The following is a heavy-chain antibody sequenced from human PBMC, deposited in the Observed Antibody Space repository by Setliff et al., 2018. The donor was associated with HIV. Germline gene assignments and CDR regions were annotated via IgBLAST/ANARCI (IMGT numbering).Heavy chain of an antibody. Sequence: SETLSLTCTVSNVSFNSYYWSWIRHPAGRALEWIGRIYSSGSTNYNPSLESRVKMSLDTSKNQFSLKLSSVTAADTAVYFCARDPYCSGDGCFRYYQHWGRGTLVTVSS. CDR1: NVSFNSYY. CDR3: ARDPYCSGDGCFRYYQH. D-gene: IGHD2-15*01. CDR2: IYSSGST. J-gene: IGHJ1*01. V-gene: IGHV4-4*07.